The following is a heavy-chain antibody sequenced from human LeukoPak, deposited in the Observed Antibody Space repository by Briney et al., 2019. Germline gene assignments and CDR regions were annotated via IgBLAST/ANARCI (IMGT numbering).Heavy chain of an antibody. CDR2: INWNGGST. D-gene: IGHD1-20*01. CDR1: GFTFENYV. Sequence: TGGSLRLSCEASGFTFENYVMSWVRQAPGKGLEWVSTINWNGGSTGYADSVKGRFTISRDNAKNSLFLQMNSLRAEDTAFYYCAREDYNWNDYYYGMDVWGQGTTITVSS. CDR3: AREDYNWNDYYYGMDV. J-gene: IGHJ6*02. V-gene: IGHV3-20*04.